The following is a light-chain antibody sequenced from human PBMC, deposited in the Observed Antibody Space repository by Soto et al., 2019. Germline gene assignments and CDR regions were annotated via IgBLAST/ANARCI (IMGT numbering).Light chain of an antibody. J-gene: IGLJ3*02. CDR3: ETGDGNTRV. V-gene: IGLV4-60*02. CDR1: SGHSSYI. CDR2: LEGSGSF. Sequence: QSVLTQSSSASASLGSSVKLTCTLSSGHSSYIIAWHQQQPGKAPRYLINLEGSGSFNRGSGVPDRFSGSSSGADRYLTISNLQFEDEADYYCETGDGNTRVFGGGTKLTVL.